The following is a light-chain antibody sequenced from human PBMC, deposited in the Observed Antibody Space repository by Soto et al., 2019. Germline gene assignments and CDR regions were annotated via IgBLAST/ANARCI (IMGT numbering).Light chain of an antibody. CDR2: AAS. CDR1: QSVGNN. V-gene: IGKV3-15*01. CDR3: QQYSHWPPT. J-gene: IGKJ4*01. Sequence: EIVMTQSPGTLSVSPGGRATLSCRASQSVGNNLAWYQQKPGQAPRLLIYAASSRATGISARFTGSGSGTEFTLTVDSLQSEDFAVYFCQQYSHWPPTFGGGTKVEIK.